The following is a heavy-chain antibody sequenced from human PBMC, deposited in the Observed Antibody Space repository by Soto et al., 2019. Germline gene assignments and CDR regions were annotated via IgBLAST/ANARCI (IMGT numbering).Heavy chain of an antibody. CDR1: GLTFSSFA. CDR3: ARDGCGGDCYLYYFDY. Sequence: LKLVGSGGGVVRLGGSLRLPCAASGLTFSSFALPWVRRAPGKGLGGGAVISYDGSNKYYADSVKGRFTISRDNSKNTLYLQMNSLRAEDTAVYYCARDGCGGDCYLYYFDYWGQGTLVTVSS. CDR2: ISYDGSNK. D-gene: IGHD2-21*02. J-gene: IGHJ4*02. V-gene: IGHV3-30-3*01.